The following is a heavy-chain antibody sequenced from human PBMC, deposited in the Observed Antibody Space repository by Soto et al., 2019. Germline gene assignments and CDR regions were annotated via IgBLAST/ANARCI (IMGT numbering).Heavy chain of an antibody. J-gene: IGHJ5*02. CDR1: GGSINYCEFY. CDR3: ARMGILLVELSRNWFDP. V-gene: IGHV4-31*03. CDR2: IYSSGRT. D-gene: IGHD1-26*01. Sequence: QVQLQESGPGLVEASQTLSLPCRLSGGSINYCEFYWTWNRQSPGKGLEWIVYIYSSGRTHYNPSLTSRGNLSINTSYNLLPLRLRSVTVADTAVDYCARMGILLVELSRNWFDPWGRGTLVTVSS.